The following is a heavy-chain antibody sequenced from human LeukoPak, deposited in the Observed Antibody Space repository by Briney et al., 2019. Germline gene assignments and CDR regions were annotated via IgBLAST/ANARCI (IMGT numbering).Heavy chain of an antibody. CDR2: IYHSGST. V-gene: IGHV4-38-2*02. D-gene: IGHD1-1*01. CDR1: GYSISSGYY. Sequence: NTSETLSLTCTVSGYSISSGYYWGWIRQPPGKGLEWIGSIYHSGSTYYNPSLKRRVTISVDTSKNQFSLKLSSVTAADTAVYYCARVASSEWPIGIHYYYYYYMDVWGKGTTVTVSS. CDR3: ARVASSEWPIGIHYYYYYYMDV. J-gene: IGHJ6*03.